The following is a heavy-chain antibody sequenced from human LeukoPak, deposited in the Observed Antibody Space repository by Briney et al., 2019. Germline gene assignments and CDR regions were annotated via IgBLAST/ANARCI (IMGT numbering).Heavy chain of an antibody. J-gene: IGHJ4*02. V-gene: IGHV3-48*04. Sequence: SGGSLRLSCAASGFTFSTYSMNWVRQAPGKGLEWVSYISSSSRTTYYADSVKGRFTISRDNAKKSLYLQMNSLRAEDTAVYYCARDLGLYDYGGNIDYWGQGTLVTVSS. CDR1: GFTFSTYS. CDR3: ARDLGLYDYGGNIDY. D-gene: IGHD4-23*01. CDR2: ISSSSRTT.